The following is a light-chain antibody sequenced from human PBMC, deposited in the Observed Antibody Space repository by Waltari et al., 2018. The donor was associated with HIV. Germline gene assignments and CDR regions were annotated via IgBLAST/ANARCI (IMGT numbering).Light chain of an antibody. CDR3: QQYDNLPPS. CDR2: GAS. CDR1: QDIRNY. V-gene: IGKV1-33*01. J-gene: IGKJ4*01. Sequence: DIKMTQSPSSLSASVGDRVTITCQASQDIRNYLNWYQQKQGQAPQRLIYGASILETGVPSRFSGGGSVTDFTFTISNLQPEDIATYHCQQYDNLPPSFGGGTRVEIK.